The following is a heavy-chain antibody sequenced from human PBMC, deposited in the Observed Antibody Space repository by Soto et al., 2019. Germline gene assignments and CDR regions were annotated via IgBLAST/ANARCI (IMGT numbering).Heavy chain of an antibody. Sequence: GESLKISCKGSGYSFTSYWIGWVRQMPGKGLEWMGIIYPGDSDTRYSPSFQGQVTISADKSISTAYLQWSSLKASDTALYSCARRSVDIVATASDAFDIWGQGTMVTVSS. CDR3: ARRSVDIVATASDAFDI. J-gene: IGHJ3*02. CDR2: IYPGDSDT. V-gene: IGHV5-51*01. D-gene: IGHD5-12*01. CDR1: GYSFTSYW.